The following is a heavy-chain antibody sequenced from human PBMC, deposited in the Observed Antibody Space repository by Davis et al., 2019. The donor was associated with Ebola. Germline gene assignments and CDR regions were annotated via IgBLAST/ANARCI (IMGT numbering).Heavy chain of an antibody. CDR2: INPYNGDT. J-gene: IGHJ4*02. CDR3: RVVVDEYFEY. CDR1: GYTFTSYA. D-gene: IGHD2-21*01. Sequence: ASVKVSCKASGYTFTSYAMHWVRQAPGQGLEWMGRINPYNGDTNLAQKFQDRVTMTRDTSISTGYMDLSNLTSDDTAVYYCRVVVDEYFEYWAQGTLVSVSS. V-gene: IGHV1-2*06.